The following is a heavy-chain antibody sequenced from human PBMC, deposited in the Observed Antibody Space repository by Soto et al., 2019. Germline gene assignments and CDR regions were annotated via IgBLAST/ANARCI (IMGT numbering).Heavy chain of an antibody. CDR1: GYSFTSYW. J-gene: IGHJ6*02. Sequence: GESLKISCKGSGYSFTSYWIGWVRQMPGKGLEWMGIIYPGDSDTRYSPSFQGQVTISADKSISTAYLQWSSLKASDTAMYYCARGDYDFWSGYFSRGMDVWGQGTTVTVSS. D-gene: IGHD3-3*01. V-gene: IGHV5-51*01. CDR2: IYPGDSDT. CDR3: ARGDYDFWSGYFSRGMDV.